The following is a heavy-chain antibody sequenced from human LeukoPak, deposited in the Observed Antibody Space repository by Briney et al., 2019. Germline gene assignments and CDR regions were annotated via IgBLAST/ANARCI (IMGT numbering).Heavy chain of an antibody. V-gene: IGHV3-15*01. D-gene: IGHD1-26*01. Sequence: GGSLRLSCVASGFTFNNAWMSWGRQAPGKGLEWVVRIKSKTDGGTTDYAAPVRGRFSISRDDSKNTVYLQMNSLKTEDTAVYYCTAERGSYYVFWGQGTLVSVSS. CDR2: IKSKTDGGTT. CDR1: GFTFNNAW. CDR3: TAERGSYYVF. J-gene: IGHJ4*02.